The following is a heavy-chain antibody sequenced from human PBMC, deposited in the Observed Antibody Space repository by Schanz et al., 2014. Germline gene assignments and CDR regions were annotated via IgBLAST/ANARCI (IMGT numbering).Heavy chain of an antibody. CDR1: GGTFSSYT. V-gene: IGHV1-69*02. D-gene: IGHD1-26*01. Sequence: QVQLVQSGAEVKKPGSSVKVSCTASGGTFSSYTISWIRQAPGQGLEWMGRIIPVLAIADYAQKFQGRVTITRDTSASTAYMELSSLRYEDTALYYCARGTMPGAFDIWGQGTMVTVSS. J-gene: IGHJ3*02. CDR2: IIPVLAIA. CDR3: ARGTMPGAFDI.